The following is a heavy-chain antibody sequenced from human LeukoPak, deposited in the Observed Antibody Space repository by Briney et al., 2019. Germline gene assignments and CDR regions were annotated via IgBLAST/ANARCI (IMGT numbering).Heavy chain of an antibody. CDR3: ARGKPYYYGSGSYYLDY. J-gene: IGHJ4*02. Sequence: SETLSLTCTVSGGSISSYYWSWIRQPPGKGLEWIGYIYYSGSTNYNPSLKSRVTISVDTSKNQFSLKLSSVTAADTAVYYCARGKPYYYGSGSYYLDYWGQGTLVTVSS. D-gene: IGHD3-10*01. CDR2: IYYSGST. V-gene: IGHV4-59*01. CDR1: GGSISSYY.